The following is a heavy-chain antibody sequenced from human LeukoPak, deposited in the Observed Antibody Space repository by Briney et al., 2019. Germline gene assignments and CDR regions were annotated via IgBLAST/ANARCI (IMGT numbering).Heavy chain of an antibody. V-gene: IGHV3-30-3*01. CDR1: GFTFSSYA. D-gene: IGHD2-15*01. CDR3: ARAKTVVVVAATRSPLDY. J-gene: IGHJ4*02. Sequence: GGSLRLSCAASGFTFSSYAMHWVRQAPGKGLEWVAVISYDGSNKYYADSVKGRFTISRDNSKNTLYLQMNSLRAEDTAVYYCARAKTVVVVAATRSPLDYWGQGTLVTVSS. CDR2: ISYDGSNK.